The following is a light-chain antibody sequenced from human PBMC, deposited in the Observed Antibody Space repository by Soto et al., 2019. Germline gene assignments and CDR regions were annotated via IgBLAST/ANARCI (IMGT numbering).Light chain of an antibody. CDR1: QSVSGN. CDR3: QQYNNWPPYT. Sequence: ETVMTQSPATLSVSPGERAILSCRASQSVSGNLAWYQQKPGQAPRLLIYAASSRAAGIPPRFSGSGSGTEFTRTIISLQSEDFAVYYCQQYNNWPPYTFGQGTKLEIK. J-gene: IGKJ2*01. V-gene: IGKV3-15*01. CDR2: AAS.